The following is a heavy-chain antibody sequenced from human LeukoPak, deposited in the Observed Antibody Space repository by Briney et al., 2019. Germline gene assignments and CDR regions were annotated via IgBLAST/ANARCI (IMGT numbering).Heavy chain of an antibody. CDR2: IYYSGST. J-gene: IGHJ4*02. CDR3: ARGGALDY. CDR1: GGSISSYY. D-gene: IGHD3-16*01. Sequence: SETLSLTCTVSGGSISSYYWSWIRQPPGKGLEWIGYIYYSGSTNYNPSLKSRVTISVDTSKNQFSLKLSSVTAADTAVYYCARGGALDYWGQGTLVTVSS. V-gene: IGHV4-59*01.